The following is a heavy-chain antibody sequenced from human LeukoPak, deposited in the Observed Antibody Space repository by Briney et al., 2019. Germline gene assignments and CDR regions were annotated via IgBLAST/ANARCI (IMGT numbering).Heavy chain of an antibody. CDR2: IIPIFGTA. Sequence: SVKVSCKASGGTFSSYAISWVRQAPGQGLEWMGRIIPIFGTANYAQKFQGRVTITTDESTSTAYMELSSLRSEDTAVYYCARDRWGSPNSAITIFGVISGNWFDPWGQGTLVTVSS. CDR1: GGTFSSYA. D-gene: IGHD3-3*01. J-gene: IGHJ5*02. CDR3: ARDRWGSPNSAITIFGVISGNWFDP. V-gene: IGHV1-69*05.